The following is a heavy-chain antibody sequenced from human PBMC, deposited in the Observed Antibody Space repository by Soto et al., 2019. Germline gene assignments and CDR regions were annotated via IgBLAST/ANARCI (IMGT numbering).Heavy chain of an antibody. J-gene: IGHJ4*02. D-gene: IGHD5-18*01. Sequence: TLSLTCAVSGSSIPSGGYYWSWIRQHPGKGLEWIGYIYYSGSTYYNPSLKSRVTISVDTSKNQFSLKLSSVTAADTAVYYCARSGYSYGPNPLLYWGQGTLVTVS. V-gene: IGHV4-31*11. CDR2: IYYSGST. CDR1: GSSIPSGGYY. CDR3: ARSGYSYGPNPLLY.